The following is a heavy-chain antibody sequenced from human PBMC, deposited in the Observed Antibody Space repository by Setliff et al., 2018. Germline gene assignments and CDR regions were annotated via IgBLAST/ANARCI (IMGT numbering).Heavy chain of an antibody. J-gene: IGHJ4*02. CDR2: INYSGST. Sequence: SETLSLTCSVSGDSISSSSYYWGWIRQPPGKGLEWIGSINYSGSTYYNPSLKSRVTISVDTSKNQFSLKLSSVTAADTAIYYCARGGTYRYFDYWGQGTLVTSPQ. CDR1: GDSISSSSYY. CDR3: ARGGTYRYFDY. V-gene: IGHV4-39*07.